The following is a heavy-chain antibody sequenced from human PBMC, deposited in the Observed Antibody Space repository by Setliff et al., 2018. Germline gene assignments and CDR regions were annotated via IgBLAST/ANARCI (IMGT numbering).Heavy chain of an antibody. CDR1: GYTFISYG. J-gene: IGHJ4*02. CDR3: ARDGSAFFYQN. Sequence: VASVKVSCKTSGYTFISYGLSWMRQAPGQGFEWLGWINPNRDDTKYAQKFQHRILMAKDTSLNTVYVELSSLRSDDTATYYCARDGSAFFYQNWGQGSLVTVSS. CDR2: INPNRDDT. V-gene: IGHV1-18*01. D-gene: IGHD1-26*01.